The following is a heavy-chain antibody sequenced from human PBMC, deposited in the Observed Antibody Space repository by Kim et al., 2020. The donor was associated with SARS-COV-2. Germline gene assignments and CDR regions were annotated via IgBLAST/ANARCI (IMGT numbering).Heavy chain of an antibody. CDR3: ARWFSPTMDHPLRDIVVVPAPYYYYGMDV. CDR1: GGSTSSYY. D-gene: IGHD2-2*01. J-gene: IGHJ6*02. V-gene: IGHV4-59*13. CDR2: IYYSGST. Sequence: SETLSLTCTVSGGSTSSYYWSWIRQPPGKGLEWIGYIYYSGSTNYNPSLKSRVTISVDTSKNQFSLKLSSVTAADTAVYYCARWFSPTMDHPLRDIVVVPAPYYYYGMDVWGQGTTVTVSS.